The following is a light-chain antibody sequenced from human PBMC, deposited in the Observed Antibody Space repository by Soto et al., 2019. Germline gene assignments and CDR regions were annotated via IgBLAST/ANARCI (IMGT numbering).Light chain of an antibody. CDR3: SSYTSSTTHV. J-gene: IGLJ1*01. CDR1: SSDVGGYKY. Sequence: QSVLTQPASVSGSPGQSITISCTGTSSDVGGYKYVSWYQQHPGKAPKVMIYEVSNRPSGVSNRFSGSKSGNTASLTISGLQADDEADYYCSSYTSSTTHVFGPGTKVTVL. CDR2: EVS. V-gene: IGLV2-14*01.